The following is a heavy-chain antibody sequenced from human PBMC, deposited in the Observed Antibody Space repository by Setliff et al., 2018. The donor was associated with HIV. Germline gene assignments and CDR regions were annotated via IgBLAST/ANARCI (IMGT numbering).Heavy chain of an antibody. CDR1: GYTFTDYA. CDR3: ARGPGEFLAY. CDR2: INTDNGNT. D-gene: IGHD3-10*01. J-gene: IGHJ4*02. Sequence: ASVKVSCKASGYTFTDYAIHWVRQAPGQRLEWMGWINTDNGNTKYSQNFQGRVTVTRDTSASTAYMELSSLRSEDTAVYYCARGPGEFLAYWGPGTLVTVSS. V-gene: IGHV1-3*04.